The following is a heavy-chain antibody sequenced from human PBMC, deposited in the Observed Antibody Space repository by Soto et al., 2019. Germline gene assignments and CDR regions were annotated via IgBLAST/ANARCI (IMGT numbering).Heavy chain of an antibody. CDR3: VRQSGYSSGWSDH. J-gene: IGHJ5*02. CDR1: GYTFSSNG. CDR2: ISTFNGNA. Sequence: ASVKVSCKTSGYTFSSNGISWVRQAPGQGLEWMGWISTFNGNAHYSQKFQDRVTMTTDTSTNTVYMEVTSLRSDDTAMYYCVRQSGYSSGWSDHWGQGTLVTVS. V-gene: IGHV1-18*04. D-gene: IGHD3-22*01.